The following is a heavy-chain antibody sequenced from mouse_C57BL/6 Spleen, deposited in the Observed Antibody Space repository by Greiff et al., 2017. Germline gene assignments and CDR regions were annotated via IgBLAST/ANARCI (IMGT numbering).Heavy chain of an antibody. V-gene: IGHV1-15*01. D-gene: IGHD2-1*01. CDR3: TREDGNYEGYFDY. CDR1: GYTFTDYE. Sequence: QVQLQQSGAELVRPGASVTLSCKASGYTFTDYEMHWVKQTPVHGLEWIGAIDPETGGTAYNQKFKGKAILTADKSSSTAYMELRSLTSEDSAVYYCTREDGNYEGYFDYWGQGTTLTVSS. J-gene: IGHJ2*01. CDR2: IDPETGGT.